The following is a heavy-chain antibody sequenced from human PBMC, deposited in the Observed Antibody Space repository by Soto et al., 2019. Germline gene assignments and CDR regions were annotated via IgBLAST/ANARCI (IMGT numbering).Heavy chain of an antibody. D-gene: IGHD3-10*01. CDR2: IYYTGYT. V-gene: IGHV4-39*01. CDR1: GDSISSNNYW. J-gene: IGHJ4*02. Sequence: QLQLQESGPGLVKPSETLSLTCTVSGDSISSNNYWWGWIRQPPGKGLEWIGSIYYTGYTNYNPSHNPPITISGDTSKNQFSLNLKSVTDADTAMYYWARPPILYGEGFPFDYWGQGTLVTVSS. CDR3: ARPPILYGEGFPFDY.